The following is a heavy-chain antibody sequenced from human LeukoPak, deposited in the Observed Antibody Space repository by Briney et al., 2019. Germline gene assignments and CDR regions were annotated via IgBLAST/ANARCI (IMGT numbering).Heavy chain of an antibody. D-gene: IGHD3-22*01. V-gene: IGHV3-23*01. CDR3: AKGGRDNYYDSSGYYTYYFDY. Sequence: PGGSLRLSCAASGFTFSIYAMSWVRQAPGKGLESVSAISGSGGSTYYADSVKGRFTISRDNSKNTLYLQMNSLRAEDTAVYYCAKGGRDNYYDSSGYYTYYFDYWGQGTLVTVSS. CDR2: ISGSGGST. J-gene: IGHJ4*02. CDR1: GFTFSIYA.